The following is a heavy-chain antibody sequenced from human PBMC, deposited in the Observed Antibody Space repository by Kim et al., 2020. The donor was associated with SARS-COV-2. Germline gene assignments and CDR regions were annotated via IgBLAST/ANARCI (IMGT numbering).Heavy chain of an antibody. J-gene: IGHJ6*02. CDR3: ARDLREHYYGSGSYYNGPANYYDYGKDV. CDR1: GFTFSSYA. CDR2: ISYDGSNK. V-gene: IGHV3-30*04. Sequence: GGSLRLSCAASGFTFSSYAMHWVRQAPGKGLEWVAVISYDGSNKYYADSVKGRFTISRDNSKNTLYLQMNSLSAEDTAVYYCARDLREHYYGSGSYYNGPANYYDYGKDVWGQGTTVTVSS. D-gene: IGHD3-10*01.